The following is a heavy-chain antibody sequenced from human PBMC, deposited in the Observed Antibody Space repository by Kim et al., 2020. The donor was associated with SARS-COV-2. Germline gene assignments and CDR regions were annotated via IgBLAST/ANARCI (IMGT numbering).Heavy chain of an antibody. CDR2: IISSGSTI. Sequence: GGSLRLSCAASGFTFSSYEMNWVRQAPGKGLEWVSYIISSGSTIYYADSVKGRFTLSRDNAKNSLYLQMNSLGAEDTAVYYCARDPGYSSSWYVGYWGQGTLVTVSS. CDR1: GFTFSSYE. V-gene: IGHV3-48*03. D-gene: IGHD6-13*01. J-gene: IGHJ4*02. CDR3: ARDPGYSSSWYVGY.